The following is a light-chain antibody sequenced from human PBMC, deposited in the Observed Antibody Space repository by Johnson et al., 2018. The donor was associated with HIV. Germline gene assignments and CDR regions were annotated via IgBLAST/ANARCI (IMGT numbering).Light chain of an antibody. V-gene: IGLV1-51*01. CDR2: DNN. CDR3: GTWDTSFSAGGV. J-gene: IGLJ1*01. Sequence: QSVLTQPPSVSAAPGQKVTISCSGSSSNIGKNYVSWYQQLPGTAPKLLIYDNNKRPSGIPDRFSGSKSGTSATLGITGLQTGAEADYYCGTWDTSFSAGGVFGTGTKVSVL. CDR1: SSNIGKNY.